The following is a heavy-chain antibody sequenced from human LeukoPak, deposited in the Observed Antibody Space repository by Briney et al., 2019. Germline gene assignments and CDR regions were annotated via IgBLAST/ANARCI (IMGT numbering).Heavy chain of an antibody. CDR1: GFTFSSYG. Sequence: GRSLRLSCAASGFTFSSYGMHWVRQAPGKGLEWVAVISYDGSNKYYADSVKGRLTISRDNSKNTLYLQMNSLRAEDTAVYYCAKDGGTSGFDPWGQGTLVTVSS. D-gene: IGHD1-1*01. CDR3: AKDGGTSGFDP. CDR2: ISYDGSNK. J-gene: IGHJ5*02. V-gene: IGHV3-30*18.